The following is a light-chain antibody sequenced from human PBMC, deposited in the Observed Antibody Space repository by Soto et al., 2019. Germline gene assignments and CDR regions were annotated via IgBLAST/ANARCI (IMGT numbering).Light chain of an antibody. V-gene: IGKV4-1*01. CDR1: QSVLYSSNNKNY. CDR2: WAS. CDR3: QHYLTTAT. Sequence: DIVMTQSPDSLAVSLVERATINCKSSQSVLYSSNNKNYLAWYQQKPGQPPKLLIYWASTRESGVPDRFSGSGSGTDFPLTISSLQAEDVAVYYCQHYLTTATFGQGTKVEI. J-gene: IGKJ1*01.